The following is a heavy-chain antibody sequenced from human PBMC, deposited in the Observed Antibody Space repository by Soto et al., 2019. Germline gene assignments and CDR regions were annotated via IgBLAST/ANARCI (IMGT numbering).Heavy chain of an antibody. CDR3: ARSVWVGATEDLVDYGMDV. V-gene: IGHV5-10-1*01. J-gene: IGHJ6*02. CDR1: GYSFTSYW. CDR2: IDPSDSYT. D-gene: IGHD1-26*01. Sequence: PGESLKISCKGAGYSFTSYWISWVRQMPGKGLEWMGRIDPSDSYTNYSPSFQGHVTISADKSISTAYLQWSSLKASDTAMYYCARSVWVGATEDLVDYGMDVWGQGTTVTVSS.